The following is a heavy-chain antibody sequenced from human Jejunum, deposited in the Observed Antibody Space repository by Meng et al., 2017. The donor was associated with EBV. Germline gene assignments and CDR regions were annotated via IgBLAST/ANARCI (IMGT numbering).Heavy chain of an antibody. Sequence: EVQLVESGVGLVEPVVSLILSWAASGFTFNNAWMSWVRQAPGKGLEWVGRIKSKTDGGAIDYAAPVKGRFTISRDDSENSLYLQMNSLKTEDTAVYYCTTDRREEPRQFDNWGQGTLVTVSS. V-gene: IGHV3-15*01. CDR2: IKSKTDGGAI. J-gene: IGHJ4*02. D-gene: IGHD1-14*01. CDR3: TTDRREEPRQFDN. CDR1: GFTFNNAW.